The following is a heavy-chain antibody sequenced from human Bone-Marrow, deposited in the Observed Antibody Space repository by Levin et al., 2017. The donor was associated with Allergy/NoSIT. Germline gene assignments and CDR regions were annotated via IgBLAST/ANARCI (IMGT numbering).Heavy chain of an antibody. D-gene: IGHD3-22*01. Sequence: PGGSLRLSCAVYGGSFSGYYWSWIRQPPGKGLEWIGEINHSGSTNYNPSLKSRVTISVDTSKNQFSLKLSSVTAADTAVYYCARGRRDSSGYYYKHNWFDPWGQGTLVTVSS. J-gene: IGHJ5*02. CDR3: ARGRRDSSGYYYKHNWFDP. CDR2: INHSGST. CDR1: GGSFSGYY. V-gene: IGHV4-34*01.